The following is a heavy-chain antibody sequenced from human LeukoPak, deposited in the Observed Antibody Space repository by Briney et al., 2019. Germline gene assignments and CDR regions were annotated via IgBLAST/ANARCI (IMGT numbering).Heavy chain of an antibody. CDR2: ISGSGGST. Sequence: GGSLRLSCVPSGFIFSNYAMSWVRQAPGKGLEWVSSISGSGGSTHYADSVKGRFTISRDKTKNTLYLQMNSLRAEDTAVYYCAKSSYYDASGYYREYYFDYWGQGTLVTVSS. V-gene: IGHV3-23*01. D-gene: IGHD3-22*01. J-gene: IGHJ4*02. CDR3: AKSSYYDASGYYREYYFDY. CDR1: GFIFSNYA.